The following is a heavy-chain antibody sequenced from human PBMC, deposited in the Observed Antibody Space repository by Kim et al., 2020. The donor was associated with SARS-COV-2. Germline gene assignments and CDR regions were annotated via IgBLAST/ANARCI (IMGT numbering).Heavy chain of an antibody. Sequence: ASVKVSCKASGYTFTGYYMHWVRQAPGQGLEWMGRINPNSGGTNYAQKFQGRVTMTRDTSISTAYMELSRLRSDDTAVYYCAREDFGKGYCSSTSCYRQRSNWFDPWGQGTLVTVSS. J-gene: IGHJ5*02. D-gene: IGHD2-2*02. CDR2: INPNSGGT. CDR1: GYTFTGYY. CDR3: AREDFGKGYCSSTSCYRQRSNWFDP. V-gene: IGHV1-2*06.